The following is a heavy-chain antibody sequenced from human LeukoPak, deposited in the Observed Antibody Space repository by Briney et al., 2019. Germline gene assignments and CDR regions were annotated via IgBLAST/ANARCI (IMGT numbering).Heavy chain of an antibody. CDR3: ARDQDYYDSSGYYTYYGMDV. Sequence: ASVKVSCKASGYTFTGYYMHWVRQAPGQGLEWMGWINPNSGGTNYAQKFQGRVTMTRDTSISTAYMELSRLRSDDTAVYYSARDQDYYDSSGYYTYYGMDVWGQGTTVTVSS. V-gene: IGHV1-2*02. CDR1: GYTFTGYY. J-gene: IGHJ6*02. CDR2: INPNSGGT. D-gene: IGHD3-22*01.